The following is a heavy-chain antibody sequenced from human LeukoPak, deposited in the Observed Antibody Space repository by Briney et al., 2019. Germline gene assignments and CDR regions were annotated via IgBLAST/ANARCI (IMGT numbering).Heavy chain of an antibody. CDR1: GFAFSNTW. V-gene: IGHV3-74*01. J-gene: IGHJ6*02. D-gene: IGHD3-10*01. Sequence: GGSLRLSCAASGFAFSNTWMLWLRQTPGKGLVWVSRIDSDGSSTFYADSVKGRVTMSRDNARNKLYLQMSSLRAEDTAVYYCARGHYYGMDVWGQGTTVTVSS. CDR2: IDSDGSST. CDR3: ARGHYYGMDV.